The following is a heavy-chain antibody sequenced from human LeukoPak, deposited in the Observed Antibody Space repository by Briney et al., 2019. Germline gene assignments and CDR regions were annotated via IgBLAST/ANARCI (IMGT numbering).Heavy chain of an antibody. CDR1: GGTFSSYA. J-gene: IGHJ6*03. Sequence: SVTVSCKASGGTFSSYAISWVRQAPGQGLEWMGGIIPIFGTANYAQKFQGRVTITADESTSTAYMELSSLRSEDTAVYYCARYERTGFRGYYYYYMDVWGKGTTVTISS. CDR3: ARYERTGFRGYYYYYMDV. D-gene: IGHD3-22*01. CDR2: IIPIFGTA. V-gene: IGHV1-69*13.